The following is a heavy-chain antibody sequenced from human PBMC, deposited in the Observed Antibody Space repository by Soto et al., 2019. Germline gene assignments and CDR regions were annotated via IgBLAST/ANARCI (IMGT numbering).Heavy chain of an antibody. V-gene: IGHV3-74*01. Sequence: PGGSLRLSCAASGFNFSNHWMPWVRQRPGEGLVWVSRITSDGKSKAYAESVKGRFAISRDNAKNTLYLQMNGLTAEDTAVYYCARESGDWPLNWFDPWGLGPLVTVSS. CDR2: ITSDGKSK. CDR1: GFNFSNHW. D-gene: IGHD2-21*02. CDR3: ARESGDWPLNWFDP. J-gene: IGHJ5*02.